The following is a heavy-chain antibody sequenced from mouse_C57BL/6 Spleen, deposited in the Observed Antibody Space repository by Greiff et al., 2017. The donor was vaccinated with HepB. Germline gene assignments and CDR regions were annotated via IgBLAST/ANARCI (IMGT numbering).Heavy chain of an antibody. Sequence: VKLVESGAELARPGASVKLSCKASGYTFTSYGISWVKQRTGQGLEWIGEIYPRSGNTYYNEKFKGKATLTADKSSSTAYMELRSLTSEDSAVYFCARPTTVVAPDYWGQGTTLTVSS. V-gene: IGHV1-81*01. CDR3: ARPTTVVAPDY. D-gene: IGHD1-1*01. J-gene: IGHJ2*01. CDR1: GYTFTSYG. CDR2: IYPRSGNT.